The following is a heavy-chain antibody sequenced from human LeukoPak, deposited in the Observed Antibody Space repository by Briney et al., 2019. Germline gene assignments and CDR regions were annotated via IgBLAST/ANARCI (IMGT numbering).Heavy chain of an antibody. Sequence: GGSLRLSCAASGFTFNNSWMHWVRQAPGEGLVWVSRINGAGSSTNYADSVKGRFTISRDNAKNTLYLQMNSLRAEDTAVYYCARGVDNSYGYVFWGQGTLVTVSS. D-gene: IGHD5-18*01. CDR2: INGAGSST. V-gene: IGHV3-74*01. J-gene: IGHJ4*02. CDR3: ARGVDNSYGYVF. CDR1: GFTFNNSW.